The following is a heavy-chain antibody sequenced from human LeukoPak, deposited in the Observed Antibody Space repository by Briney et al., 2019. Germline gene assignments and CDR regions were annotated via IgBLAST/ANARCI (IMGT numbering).Heavy chain of an antibody. CDR2: IYPGDSDT. V-gene: IGHV5-51*01. D-gene: IGHD2-15*01. CDR1: GYSFTSYW. Sequence: GESLKIPCKGSGYSFTSYWIGWVRQMPGKGLEWMGIIYPGDSDTRYSPSFQGQVTISADKSISTAYLQWSSLKASDTAMYYCARLGYCGGGSCDYYYYMDVWGKGTTVTVSS. CDR3: ARLGYCGGGSCDYYYYMDV. J-gene: IGHJ6*03.